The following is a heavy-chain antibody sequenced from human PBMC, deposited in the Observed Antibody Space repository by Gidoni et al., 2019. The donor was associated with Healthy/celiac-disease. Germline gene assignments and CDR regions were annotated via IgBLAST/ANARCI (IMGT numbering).Heavy chain of an antibody. D-gene: IGHD6-19*01. J-gene: IGHJ3*02. CDR1: GGSISSSSYY. CDR3: ARGIAVAGGHI. V-gene: IGHV4-39*01. Sequence: GGSISSSSYYWGWIRQPPGKGLEWIGSIYYSGSTYYNPSLKSRVTISVDTSKNQFSLKLSSVTAADTAVYYCARGIAVAGGHIWGQGTMVTVSS. CDR2: IYYSGST.